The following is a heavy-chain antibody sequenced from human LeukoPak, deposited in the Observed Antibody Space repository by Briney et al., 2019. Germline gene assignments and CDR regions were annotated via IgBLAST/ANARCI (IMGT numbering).Heavy chain of an antibody. D-gene: IGHD2-8*01. J-gene: IGHJ4*02. CDR3: ARVYGDIVLMVYAISDY. Sequence: ASVKVSCKASGYTFTSYGISWVRQAPGQGLEWMGWISAYNGNTNYAQKLQGRATMTTDTSTSTAYMELRSLRSDDTAVYYCARVYGDIVLMVYAISDYWGQGTLVTVSS. CDR2: ISAYNGNT. V-gene: IGHV1-18*01. CDR1: GYTFTSYG.